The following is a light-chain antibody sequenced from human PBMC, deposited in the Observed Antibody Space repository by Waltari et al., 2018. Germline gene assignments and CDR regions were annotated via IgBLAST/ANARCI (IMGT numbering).Light chain of an antibody. V-gene: IGKV3-20*01. Sequence: EILLTQSPGTLSLSPGERATLSCRASQSVGRSLAWYQQKPGQPPRLLIYGTSNRATGMPDRFSGGGSGTDFSLTISRLEPEDVAVYYCQHYVSLPVTFGQGTKVEIK. J-gene: IGKJ1*01. CDR2: GTS. CDR1: QSVGRS. CDR3: QHYVSLPVT.